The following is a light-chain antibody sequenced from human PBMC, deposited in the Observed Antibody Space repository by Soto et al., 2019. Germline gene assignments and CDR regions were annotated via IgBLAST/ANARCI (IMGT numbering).Light chain of an antibody. CDR3: QQYEIWPLT. V-gene: IGKV3-15*01. Sequence: VVMQSPATLSVSPGDRATLSCRASQSVHNNLAWYQQKPGQAPRLLIFDTSTRATDIPIRFTGGGSGTEFTLTISSLQSEDSAVYYCQQYEIWPLTFGGGTKVEIK. J-gene: IGKJ4*01. CDR2: DTS. CDR1: QSVHNN.